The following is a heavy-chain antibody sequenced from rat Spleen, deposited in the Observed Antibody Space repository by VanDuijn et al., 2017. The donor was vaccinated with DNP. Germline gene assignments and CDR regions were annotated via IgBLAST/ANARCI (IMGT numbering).Heavy chain of an antibody. V-gene: IGHV1-43*01. Sequence: QVQLQQSGAELANPGSSVKISCKASGYTFTSYYLSWIKQTTGQGLEYIGYINTGSGGTKYNEKFKGKATLTVDKSSSTAFMQLSSLTPDDSAVYYCARRRLPYWYFDFWGPGTMVTVSS. CDR2: INTGSGGT. J-gene: IGHJ1*01. CDR1: GYTFTSYY. D-gene: IGHD1-4*01. CDR3: ARRRLPYWYFDF.